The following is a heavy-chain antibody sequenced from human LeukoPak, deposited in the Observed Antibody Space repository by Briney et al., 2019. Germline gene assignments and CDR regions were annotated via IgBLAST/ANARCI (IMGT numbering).Heavy chain of an antibody. V-gene: IGHV4-34*01. Sequence: SETLSLTCAVYGGSFSGYYWSWIRQPPGKGLEWIGEINHSGSTNYNPSLKSRVTISVDTSKNQFSLKLSPVTAADTAVYYCASVLSATTLFDYWGQGTLVTVSS. D-gene: IGHD5-12*01. CDR2: INHSGST. J-gene: IGHJ4*02. CDR1: GGSFSGYY. CDR3: ASVLSATTLFDY.